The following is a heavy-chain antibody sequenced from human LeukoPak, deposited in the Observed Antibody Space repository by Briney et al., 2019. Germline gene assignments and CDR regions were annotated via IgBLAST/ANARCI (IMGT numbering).Heavy chain of an antibody. V-gene: IGHV1-69*05. CDR2: IIPIFGTA. CDR1: GGTFSSYA. CDR3: ATPDHDYGDYGFDY. Sequence: SVKVSCKASGGTFSSYAISWVRQAPGQGLEWMGRIIPIFGTANYAQKFQGGVTITTDESTSTAYMELSSLRSEDTAVYYCATPDHDYGDYGFDYWGQGTLVTVSS. D-gene: IGHD4-17*01. J-gene: IGHJ4*02.